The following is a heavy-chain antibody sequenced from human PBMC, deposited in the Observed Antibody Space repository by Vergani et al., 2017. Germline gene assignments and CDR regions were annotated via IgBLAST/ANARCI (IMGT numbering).Heavy chain of an antibody. V-gene: IGHV3-48*01. CDR2: ISSSSSTI. CDR3: ARGKAGAAGAFDI. J-gene: IGHJ3*02. Sequence: EVQLVESGGGLVQPGGSLRLSCAASGFTFSSYSMNWVRQAPGKGLEWVSYISSSSSTIYYADSVKGRFTISSDNAKNSLYLQMNSLRAEDTAVYHCARGKAGAAGAFDIWGQGTMVTVSS. CDR1: GFTFSSYS. D-gene: IGHD3-10*01.